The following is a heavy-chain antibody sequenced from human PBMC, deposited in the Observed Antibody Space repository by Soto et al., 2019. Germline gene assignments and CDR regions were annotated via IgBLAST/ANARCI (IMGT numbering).Heavy chain of an antibody. D-gene: IGHD1-26*01. CDR3: AKDMGGSYDYYYYGMAV. CDR2: ISWNSRTI. V-gene: IGHV3-9*01. CDR1: GFPFDAYA. Sequence: EVQVVESGGGLIQPGRSLRLSCAASGFPFDAYAMHWVRQPPGKGLEWVSGISWNSRTIGYADSVRGRFTISRDNAKNSLYLQMNSLRAEDTALYYCAKDMGGSYDYYYYGMAVWGQGTTVTVSS. J-gene: IGHJ6*02.